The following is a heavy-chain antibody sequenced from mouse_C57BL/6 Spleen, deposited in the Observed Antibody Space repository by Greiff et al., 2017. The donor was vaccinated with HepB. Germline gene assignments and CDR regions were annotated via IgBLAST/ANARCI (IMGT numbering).Heavy chain of an antibody. CDR3: ARGGEITTVVDPFDY. J-gene: IGHJ2*01. D-gene: IGHD1-1*01. V-gene: IGHV1-54*01. CDR2: INPGSGGT. CDR1: GYAFTNYL. Sequence: QVQLKQSGAELVRPGTSVKVSCKASGYAFTNYLIEWVKQRPGQGLEWIGVINPGSGGTNYNEKFKGKATLTADKSSSTAYMQLSSLTSEDSAVYFCARGGEITTVVDPFDYWGQGTTLTVSS.